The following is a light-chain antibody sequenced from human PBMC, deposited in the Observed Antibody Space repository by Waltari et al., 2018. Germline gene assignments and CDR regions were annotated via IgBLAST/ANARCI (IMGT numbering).Light chain of an antibody. J-gene: IGLJ2*01. CDR1: SSDVGGYSY. Sequence: QSALPQPPSASGSPGQSVTIPCTGTSSDVGGYSYVSWYQQHPGKAPKLMIYEVSKRPSGVPDRFSGSKSGNTASLTVSGLQAEDEADYYCNSYGGTNNYVIFGGGTKLTVL. V-gene: IGLV2-8*01. CDR2: EVS. CDR3: NSYGGTNNYVI.